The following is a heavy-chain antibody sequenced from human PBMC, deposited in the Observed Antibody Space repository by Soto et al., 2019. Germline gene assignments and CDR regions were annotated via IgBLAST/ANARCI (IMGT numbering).Heavy chain of an antibody. CDR3: ASNVGQQLVGYNWFDP. Sequence: GGSLRLSCAASGFTFSSYAMSWVRQAPGKGLEWVSAISGSGGSTYYADSVKGRFTISRDNSKNTLYLQMNSLRAEDTAVYYCASNVGQQLVGYNWFDPWGQGTLVTVSS. CDR1: GFTFSSYA. CDR2: ISGSGGST. V-gene: IGHV3-23*01. D-gene: IGHD6-13*01. J-gene: IGHJ5*02.